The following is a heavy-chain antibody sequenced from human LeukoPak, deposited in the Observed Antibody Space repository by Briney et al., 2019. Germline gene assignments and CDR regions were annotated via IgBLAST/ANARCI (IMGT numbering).Heavy chain of an antibody. CDR2: INHSGST. CDR3: ARGNTVTYYFDY. V-gene: IGHV4-34*01. Sequence: SETLSLTCAVYGGSFSGYYWSWIRQPPGKGLEWIGEINHSGSTNYNPSLKSRVTISVDTSKNQFSLKLSSVTAADTAVYYCARGNTVTYYFDYWGQGTLVTVSP. D-gene: IGHD4-4*01. CDR1: GGSFSGYY. J-gene: IGHJ4*02.